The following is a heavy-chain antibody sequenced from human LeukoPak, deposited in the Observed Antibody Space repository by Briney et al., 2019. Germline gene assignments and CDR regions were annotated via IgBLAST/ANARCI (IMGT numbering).Heavy chain of an antibody. Sequence: GESLKISCKGSGCSFTSHWIGWVRQMPGKGLEWMGIIYPGDSETRYSPSFQGQVTISADKSISTAYLQWSSLKASDTAMYYCARRYYYDTSGYYLAHDAFDIWGQGTMVTVSS. D-gene: IGHD3-22*01. CDR3: ARRYYYDTSGYYLAHDAFDI. V-gene: IGHV5-51*01. J-gene: IGHJ3*02. CDR2: IYPGDSET. CDR1: GCSFTSHW.